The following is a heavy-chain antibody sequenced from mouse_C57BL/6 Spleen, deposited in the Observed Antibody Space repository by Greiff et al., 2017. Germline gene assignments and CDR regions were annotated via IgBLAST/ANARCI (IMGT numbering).Heavy chain of an antibody. CDR1: GYTFTTYP. J-gene: IGHJ4*01. CDR3: ARGDYDGDYYAMDY. CDR2: FNPYNDDT. Sequence: VQLQQSGAELVKPGASVKMSCKASGYTFTTYPLEWMKQNHGKSLEWIGKFNPYNDDTKYNEKFKGKATLTVEKSSSTVYLELSRLTSDDSAVDYCARGDYDGDYYAMDYWGQGTSVTVSS. V-gene: IGHV1-47*01. D-gene: IGHD2-4*01.